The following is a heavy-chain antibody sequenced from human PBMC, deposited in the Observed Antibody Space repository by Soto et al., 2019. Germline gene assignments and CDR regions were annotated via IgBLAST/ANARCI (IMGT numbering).Heavy chain of an antibody. CDR3: ARGEQLVRPLYYYYYYMDV. CDR2: ISAYNGNT. Sequence: VKVSCKASGYTFTIYGSSWVRQAPGQGLEWMGWISAYNGNTNYAQKLQGRVTMTTDTSTSTAYMELRSLRSDDTAVYYCARGEQLVRPLYYYYYYMDVWGKGTTVTVSS. CDR1: GYTFTIYG. J-gene: IGHJ6*03. V-gene: IGHV1-18*01. D-gene: IGHD6-6*01.